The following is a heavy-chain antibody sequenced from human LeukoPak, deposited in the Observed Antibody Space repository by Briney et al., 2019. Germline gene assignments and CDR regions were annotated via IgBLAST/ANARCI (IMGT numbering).Heavy chain of an antibody. D-gene: IGHD3-22*01. CDR1: GYTFTTHD. J-gene: IGHJ4*02. CDR3: ARGLGDYYDTSDYYYAVPAH. Sequence: ASVKVSCKASGYTFTTHDITWVRQATGQGLEWMGWMNPDSGDTAYAQKFQGKVAMTRDTSISTAYMELSSLRSEDTAVYYCARGLGDYYDTSDYYYAVPAHWGQGTLVTVSS. V-gene: IGHV1-8*01. CDR2: MNPDSGDT.